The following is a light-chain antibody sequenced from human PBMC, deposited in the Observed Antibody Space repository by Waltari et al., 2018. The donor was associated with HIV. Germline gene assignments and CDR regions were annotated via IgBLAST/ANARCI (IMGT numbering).Light chain of an antibody. J-gene: IGLJ2*01. Sequence: SYVLTQPPSVSVAPGQTARITCGGHKIGSRSVHWYLQRPGQAPVLVVYDDSDRPSGISERFSGSNSGDTATLTISRVEVGDEADYYCQVWDGSSDHGIFGGGAKLTVL. V-gene: IGLV3-21*02. CDR1: KIGSRS. CDR2: DDS. CDR3: QVWDGSSDHGI.